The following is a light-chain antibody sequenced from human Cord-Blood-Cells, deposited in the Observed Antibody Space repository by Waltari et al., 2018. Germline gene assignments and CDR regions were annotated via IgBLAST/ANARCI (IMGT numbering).Light chain of an antibody. Sequence: DIKMTQSPPPLSAPLGERAPITCRASQSISSYLNWYQQKPGKAPKLLIYAASSLQSGVPSRFSGSGSGTDFTLTISSLQPEDFATYYCQQSYSTPFTFGPGTKVDIK. CDR1: QSISSY. CDR2: AAS. CDR3: QQSYSTPFT. V-gene: IGKV1-39*01. J-gene: IGKJ3*01.